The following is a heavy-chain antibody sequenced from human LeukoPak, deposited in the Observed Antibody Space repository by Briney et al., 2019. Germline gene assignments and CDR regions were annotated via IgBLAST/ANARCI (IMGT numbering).Heavy chain of an antibody. CDR2: ISGSSGLT. V-gene: IGHV3-23*01. D-gene: IGHD4-17*01. CDR1: GFSFSNYA. Sequence: GGSLRLSCAASGFSFSNYAMTWVRQAPGRGLEWVSAISGSSGLTYYADSVKGRFTISRDNSKNTLFLQMNSLRAEDTAVYYCARRGESASYGDYRFDYWGQGTLVTVSS. CDR3: ARRGESASYGDYRFDY. J-gene: IGHJ4*02.